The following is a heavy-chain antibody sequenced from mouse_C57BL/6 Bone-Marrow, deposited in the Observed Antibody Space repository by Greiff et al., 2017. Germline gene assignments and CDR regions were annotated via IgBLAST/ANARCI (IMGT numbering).Heavy chain of an antibody. CDR3: ARRRGYYDYDRGYYAMDY. CDR2: IWSGGST. Sequence: QVQLKQSGPGLVQPSQSLSITCTVSGFSLTSYGVHWVRQSPGKGLEWLGVIWSGGSTDYNAAFISRLSISKDNSKSQVFFKMNSLQADDTAIYYCARRRGYYDYDRGYYAMDYWGQGTSVTVSS. J-gene: IGHJ4*01. CDR1: GFSLTSYG. D-gene: IGHD2-4*01. V-gene: IGHV2-2*01.